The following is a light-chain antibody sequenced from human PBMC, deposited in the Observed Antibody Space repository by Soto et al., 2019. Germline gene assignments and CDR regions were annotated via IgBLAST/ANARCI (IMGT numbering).Light chain of an antibody. CDR1: SSDVGGYNY. CDR3: SSYEGSHKV. Sequence: QSALTQPPSASGSPGQSVTISCTGTSSDVGGYNYVSWYQQHPGKAPKLMIYEVSKRPSGVPDRFSGSKSGNTASLTVSWLHAEEEADYYCSSYEGSHKVFGGGTKLTVL. J-gene: IGLJ2*01. V-gene: IGLV2-8*01. CDR2: EVS.